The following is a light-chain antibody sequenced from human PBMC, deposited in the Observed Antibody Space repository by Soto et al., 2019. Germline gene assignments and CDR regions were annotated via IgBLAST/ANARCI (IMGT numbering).Light chain of an antibody. CDR1: QSIIDR. CDR2: KAS. Sequence: IQMTQSPSTLSGSIGDRVTITCRASQSIIDRLAWCQQKPLKAPKLLMFKASTLESAVASRFSGSGSGTEFTLTISSSHPDDYATVYYYHHKNYWPWTFGQGTKVDIK. J-gene: IGKJ1*01. CDR3: YHHKNYWPWT. V-gene: IGKV1-5*03.